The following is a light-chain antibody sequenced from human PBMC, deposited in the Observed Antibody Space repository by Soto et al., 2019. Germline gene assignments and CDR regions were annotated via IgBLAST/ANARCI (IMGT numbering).Light chain of an antibody. CDR2: LGS. Sequence: DLVMTQSPLSLPVTPGEPASISCRSSQSLVHSNGYNYLGWYLQKPGQSPQLLIYLGSDRASGVPDRFSGSGSGTDFTLKISRVEAEDVGVYYCMQTLQTPWTFGQGTKVESK. CDR1: QSLVHSNGYNY. V-gene: IGKV2-28*01. CDR3: MQTLQTPWT. J-gene: IGKJ1*01.